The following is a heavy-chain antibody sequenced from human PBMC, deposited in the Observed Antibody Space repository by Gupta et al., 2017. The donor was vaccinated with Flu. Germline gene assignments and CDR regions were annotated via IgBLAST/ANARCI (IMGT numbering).Heavy chain of an antibody. CDR2: IYYSGST. Sequence: YYWSWIRQPPGKGLEWIGYIYYSGSTYYNPSLKSRVTISVDTSKNQFSLKLSSVTAADTAVYYCARLRQEDYYYYYYMDVWGKGTTVTVSS. V-gene: IGHV4-30-4*01. CDR1: YY. CDR3: ARLRQEDYYYYYYMDV. J-gene: IGHJ6*03.